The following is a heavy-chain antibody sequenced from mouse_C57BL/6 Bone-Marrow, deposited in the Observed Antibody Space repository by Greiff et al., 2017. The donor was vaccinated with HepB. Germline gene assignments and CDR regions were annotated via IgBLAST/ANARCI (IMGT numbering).Heavy chain of an antibody. J-gene: IGHJ1*03. CDR1: GFTFSSYA. D-gene: IGHD1-1*01. Sequence: EVKVVESGGGLVKPGGSLKLSCAASGFTFSSYAMSWVRQTPEKRLEWVATISDGGSYTYYPDNVKGRFTISRDNAKNNLYLQMSHLKSEDTAMYYCARRLLRRYFDVWGTGTTVTVSS. V-gene: IGHV5-4*03. CDR3: ARRLLRRYFDV. CDR2: ISDGGSYT.